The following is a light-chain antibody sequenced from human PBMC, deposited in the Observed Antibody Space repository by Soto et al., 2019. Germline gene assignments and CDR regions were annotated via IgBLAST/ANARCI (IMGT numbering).Light chain of an antibody. CDR3: QHFGSSPTVT. Sequence: IVLTQAPDNLALSPGDSATLSCRVSQYTNGRYVASYQPRPGLPPSLVVYGASKRANGIPDRFRGSGSGSELTLTISGLEPEDFAVYVCQHFGSSPTVTFGQGTRLEIK. V-gene: IGKV3-20*01. CDR1: QYTNGRY. CDR2: GAS. J-gene: IGKJ5*01.